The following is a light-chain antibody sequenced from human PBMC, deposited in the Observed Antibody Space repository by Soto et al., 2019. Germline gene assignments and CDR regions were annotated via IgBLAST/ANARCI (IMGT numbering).Light chain of an antibody. CDR1: QSVSSSY. CDR3: QQYGSSSPMYT. Sequence: EIVLTQSPGTLSLSPGERATLSCRASQSVSSSYLAWYQQKPGQAPRLLIYGTSNRATGIPDRFSGSGSGTDFTLTISRLEPEDFAVDYCQQYGSSSPMYTFGQGTKLESK. V-gene: IGKV3-20*01. CDR2: GTS. J-gene: IGKJ2*01.